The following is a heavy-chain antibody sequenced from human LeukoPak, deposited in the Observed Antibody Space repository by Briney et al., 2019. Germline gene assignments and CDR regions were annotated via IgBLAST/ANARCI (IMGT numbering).Heavy chain of an antibody. D-gene: IGHD6-19*01. J-gene: IGHJ5*02. CDR1: GGSFSGYY. CDR3: ARDLGIAVAGANWFDP. V-gene: IGHV4-34*01. CDR2: INHSGST. Sequence: SETLSLTCAVYGGSFSGYYWSWIRQPPGKGLEWIGEINHSGSTNYNPSLKSRVTISVDKSKNRFSLKLSSVTAADTAVYYCARDLGIAVAGANWFDPWGQGTLVTVSS.